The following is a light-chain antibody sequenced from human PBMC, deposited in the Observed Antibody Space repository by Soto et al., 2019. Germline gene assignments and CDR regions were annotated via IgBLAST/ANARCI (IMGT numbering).Light chain of an antibody. CDR1: SSDVGDYNS. V-gene: IGLV2-11*01. CDR2: DVS. CDR3: CSYVGGYSYV. Sequence: QSARAQPRSVSGSPGQSVTVSCIGTSSDVGDYNSVSWYQQHPGKAPKLMIYDVSKRPSGAPDRFSGSKSGNTASLTISGLQAEDEADYYCCSYVGGYSYVFGIGTKVTVL. J-gene: IGLJ1*01.